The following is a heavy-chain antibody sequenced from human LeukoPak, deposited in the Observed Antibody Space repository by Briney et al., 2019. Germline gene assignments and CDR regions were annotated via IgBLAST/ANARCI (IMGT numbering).Heavy chain of an antibody. J-gene: IGHJ6*03. D-gene: IGHD1-26*01. Sequence: SETLSLTCAVSGGSISSGVYSWSWVRQPPGKGLEWIGYIYYGGNTYYNPSLKSRVTISVDTSKNQFSLKLSSVTAADTAVYYCARHSGTFYYYYYMDVWGKGTSVTVPS. CDR2: IYYGGNT. CDR1: GGSISSGVYS. CDR3: ARHSGTFYYYYYMDV. V-gene: IGHV4-30-4*07.